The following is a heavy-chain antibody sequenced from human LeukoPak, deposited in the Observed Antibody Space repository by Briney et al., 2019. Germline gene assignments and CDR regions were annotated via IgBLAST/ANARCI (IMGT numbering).Heavy chain of an antibody. CDR2: IYPGDSDT. D-gene: IGHD3-22*01. V-gene: IGHV5-51*01. CDR1: GYSFNSYW. J-gene: IGHJ3*02. CDR3: AMHYYDSSGYYSNAFDI. Sequence: GESLKISCEGSGYSFNSYWIGWVRQMPGKGLEWMGLIYPGDSDTRYGPSFQGQVTISADKSISTAYLQWSSLKASDTAMYYCAMHYYDSSGYYSNAFDIWGQGTMVTVSS.